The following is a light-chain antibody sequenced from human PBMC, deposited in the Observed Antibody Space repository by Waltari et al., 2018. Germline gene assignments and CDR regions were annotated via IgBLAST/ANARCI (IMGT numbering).Light chain of an antibody. CDR1: SGSVSSTSY. Sequence: QTVVTQEPSLSVSPGGTVTLTCALSSGSVSSTSYASWYQQTQGQPPRTLVYKITGRSVGVPARFSGSMLGNKAALTITGAQAEDESDYYCVLYMGSGIWVFGGGTKLTVL. J-gene: IGLJ3*02. CDR2: KIT. CDR3: VLYMGSGIWV. V-gene: IGLV8-61*01.